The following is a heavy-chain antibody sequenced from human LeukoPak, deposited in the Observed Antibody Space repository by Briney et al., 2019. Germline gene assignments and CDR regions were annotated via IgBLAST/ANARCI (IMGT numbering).Heavy chain of an antibody. CDR2: ISGSGGST. Sequence: GGSLRLSCAASGFTFSSYSMNWVRQAPGKGLEWVSAISGSGGSTYYADSVKGRFTISRDNSKNTLYLQMNSLRAEDTAVYYCAKVRSGSYSDYFDYWGQGTLVTVSS. CDR3: AKVRSGSYSDYFDY. CDR1: GFTFSSYS. D-gene: IGHD1-26*01. J-gene: IGHJ4*02. V-gene: IGHV3-23*01.